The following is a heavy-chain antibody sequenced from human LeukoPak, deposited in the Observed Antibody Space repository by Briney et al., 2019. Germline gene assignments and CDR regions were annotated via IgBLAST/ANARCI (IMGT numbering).Heavy chain of an antibody. CDR2: ISYDGSNK. D-gene: IGHD3-3*01. V-gene: IGHV3-30*18. CDR1: GFTFSSYG. J-gene: IGHJ4*02. CDR3: AKEPQPLRSLEWCDY. Sequence: GGSLRLSCAASGFTFSSYGMHWVRQAPGKGLEWVAVISYDGSNKYYADSVKGRFTISRDNSKNTLYLRMNSLRAEDTAVYYCAKEPQPLRSLEWCDYWGQGTLVTVSS.